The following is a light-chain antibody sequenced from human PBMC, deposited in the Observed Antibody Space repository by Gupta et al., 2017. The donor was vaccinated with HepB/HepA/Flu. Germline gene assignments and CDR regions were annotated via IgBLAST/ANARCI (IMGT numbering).Light chain of an antibody. CDR2: DAS. J-gene: IGKJ1*01. Sequence: EYVLTHLPATLSLTPGERATLSCRASQNVSSNYLAWYQQKPGHAPRVLMYDASSRASGIPDRFSGSGSGTDFTLTIRRLEPDDFAVYFWQHHGNSAWTFGQGTKVEIK. V-gene: IGKV3-20*01. CDR3: QHHGNSAWT. CDR1: QNVSSNY.